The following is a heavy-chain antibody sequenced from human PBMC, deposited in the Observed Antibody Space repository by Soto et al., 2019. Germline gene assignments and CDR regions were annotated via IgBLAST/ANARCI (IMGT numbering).Heavy chain of an antibody. CDR1: GATFSGYA. D-gene: IGHD2-15*01. J-gene: IGHJ6*01. CDR3: ARGGYSYNYYYGMGV. Sequence: SVRRSCGASGATFSGYAISWVRQAPGQGLEWMGGISPICGAANYAQKFQGRVTITADKSTSTAYMELSSLRSEETAVYYCARGGYSYNYYYGMGVRGQGHTVTVSS. CDR2: ISPICGAA. V-gene: IGHV1-69*06.